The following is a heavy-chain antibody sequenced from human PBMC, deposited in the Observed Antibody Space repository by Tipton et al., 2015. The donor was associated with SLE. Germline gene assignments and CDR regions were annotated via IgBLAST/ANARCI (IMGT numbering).Heavy chain of an antibody. J-gene: IGHJ6*03. CDR1: GASINSGTYY. D-gene: IGHD7-27*01. Sequence: LRLSFTVSGASINSGTYYWNWIRHPAGKALEWIGRIYTSGATNYSPSFESRVTISVDTSKNQFSLKLSSVTAADTAVYYCARDRLTGDRNYYYCYMDIWGKGTTVTVSS. CDR3: ARDRLTGDRNYYYCYMDI. CDR2: IYTSGAT. V-gene: IGHV4-61*02.